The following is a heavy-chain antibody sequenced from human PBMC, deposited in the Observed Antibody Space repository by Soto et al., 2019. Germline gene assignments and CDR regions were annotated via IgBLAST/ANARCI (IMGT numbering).Heavy chain of an antibody. CDR3: ARGGGSVVDY. V-gene: IGHV4-4*07. CDR1: GASISSYY. CDR2: SYSRGST. D-gene: IGHD6-19*01. Sequence: NPSETLSLTCFVSGASISSYYWSWIRQPAGNGLEWIGRSYSRGSTDYNPSLKSRVTMSLDTSKNQFSLKLSSVTAADTAVYYCARGGGSVVDYWGQGTLVTVSS. J-gene: IGHJ4*02.